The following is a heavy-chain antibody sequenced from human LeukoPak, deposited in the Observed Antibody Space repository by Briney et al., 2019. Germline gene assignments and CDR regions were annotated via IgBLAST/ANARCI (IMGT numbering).Heavy chain of an antibody. Sequence: GGSPRLSCAASGFTFDDYAMHWVRQAPGKGLEWVSLISGDGGSTFHTDSLQGRFSISRDNSKNSLYLQMNSLRTEDTALYYCAKGSPYCGGDCYTDYWGQGTLVTVSS. J-gene: IGHJ4*02. CDR1: GFTFDDYA. CDR2: ISGDGGST. V-gene: IGHV3-43*02. CDR3: AKGSPYCGGDCYTDY. D-gene: IGHD2-21*02.